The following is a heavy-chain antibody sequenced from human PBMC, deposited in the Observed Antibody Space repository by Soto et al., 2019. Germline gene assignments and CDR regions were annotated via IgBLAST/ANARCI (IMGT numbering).Heavy chain of an antibody. CDR1: GFTFASHA. CDR2: ITDSGGRT. CDR3: AKDLGSSSPNWFDP. Sequence: GGSLRLSCAASGFTFASHAMNWVRQAPGKGLQWVSTITDSGGRTYYADSVKGRFTISRDNSKNTLSLQMNNLRAEDTAIYYCAKDLGSSSPNWFDPWGPGTLITVSS. J-gene: IGHJ5*02. D-gene: IGHD6-6*01. V-gene: IGHV3-23*01.